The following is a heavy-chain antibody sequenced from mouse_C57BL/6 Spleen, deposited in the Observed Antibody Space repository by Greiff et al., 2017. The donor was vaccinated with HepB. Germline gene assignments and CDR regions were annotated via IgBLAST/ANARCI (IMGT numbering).Heavy chain of an antibody. J-gene: IGHJ1*03. CDR2: ISSGGDYI. CDR1: GFTFSSYA. CDR3: TRRGGYFDV. Sequence: EVKVVESGEGLVKPGGSLKLSCAASGFTFSSYAMSWVRQTPEKRLEWVAYISSGGDYIYYADTVKGRFTISRDNARNTLYLQMSSLKSEDTAMYYCTRRGGYFDVWGTGTTVTVSS. V-gene: IGHV5-9-1*02.